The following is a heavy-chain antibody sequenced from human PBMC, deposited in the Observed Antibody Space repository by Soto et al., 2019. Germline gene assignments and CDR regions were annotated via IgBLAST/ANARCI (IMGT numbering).Heavy chain of an antibody. V-gene: IGHV4-31*03. D-gene: IGHD3-10*01. J-gene: IGHJ3*02. CDR3: ARDRPHYYGSGKGAFDI. CDR2: IYYSGST. CDR1: GGSISSGGYY. Sequence: QVQLQESGPGLVKPSQTLSLTCTVSGGSISSGGYYWSWIRRHPGKGLEWIGYIYYSGSTYYNPSLKSRVTISVDTSKNQFSLKLSSVTAADTAVYYCARDRPHYYGSGKGAFDIWGQGTMVTVSS.